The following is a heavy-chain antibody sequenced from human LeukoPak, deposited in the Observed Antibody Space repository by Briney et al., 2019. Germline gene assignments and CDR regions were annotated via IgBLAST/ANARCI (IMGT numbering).Heavy chain of an antibody. CDR3: ARGDSGYYPKYFHH. V-gene: IGHV3-30*02. CDR2: IRYDGTNM. CDR1: GFTFTNYV. D-gene: IGHD3-22*01. J-gene: IGHJ1*01. Sequence: PGGSLRLSCAASGFTFTNYVIHWVRQAPGKGLEGVAFIRYDGTNMYYGDSVKGRFTISRDTAKNSLYLQMNSLRAEDTAVYYCARGDSGYYPKYFHHWGQGTLVTVSS.